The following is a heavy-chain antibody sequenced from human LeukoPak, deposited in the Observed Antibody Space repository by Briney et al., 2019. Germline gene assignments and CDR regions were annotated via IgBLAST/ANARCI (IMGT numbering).Heavy chain of an antibody. Sequence: PSETLSLTCTVSGGPINIYYWSWIRQPPGKGLEWLGYIYYSGSTNYNPSLKSRVTISVDTSKNQFSLKLSSVTAADTAVYYCARGGGEYSSSSDFDFWGQGTLVTVSS. J-gene: IGHJ4*02. CDR3: ARGGGEYSSSSDFDF. V-gene: IGHV4-59*01. CDR1: GGPINIYY. CDR2: IYYSGST. D-gene: IGHD6-6*01.